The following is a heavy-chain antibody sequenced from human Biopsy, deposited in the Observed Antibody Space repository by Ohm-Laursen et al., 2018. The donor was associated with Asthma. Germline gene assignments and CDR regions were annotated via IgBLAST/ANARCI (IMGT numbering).Heavy chain of an antibody. CDR3: ARAYGGSFFSGSFDI. V-gene: IGHV3-53*01. CDR1: GFTVSTNG. Sequence: SLRLSCAASGFTVSTNGMSWVRQPPGKGLEWVSVIYSGGGTYYADSVQGRVTISRDNSKNTLSLQMNSLRAEDTAVYYCARAYGGSFFSGSFDIWGKGKMVTASS. D-gene: IGHD4-23*01. CDR2: IYSGGGT. J-gene: IGHJ3*02.